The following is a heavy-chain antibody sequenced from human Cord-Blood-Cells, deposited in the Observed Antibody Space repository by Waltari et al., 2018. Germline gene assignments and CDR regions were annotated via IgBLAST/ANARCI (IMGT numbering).Heavy chain of an antibody. CDR3: ATPSITWNWGAFDI. Sequence: QVQLVQSGAEVKKPGASVKVSCKVSGYTLTELSMHWVRQAPGKGLEWMGGFDPEDGETIYAQKFQGRVTRTEDTSTDTAYMELSSLRSEDTAVYYWATPSITWNWGAFDIWGQGTMVTVSS. CDR2: FDPEDGET. V-gene: IGHV1-24*01. J-gene: IGHJ3*02. D-gene: IGHD1-20*01. CDR1: GYTLTELS.